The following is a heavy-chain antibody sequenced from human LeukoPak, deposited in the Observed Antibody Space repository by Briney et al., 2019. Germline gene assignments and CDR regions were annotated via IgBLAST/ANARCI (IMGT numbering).Heavy chain of an antibody. V-gene: IGHV4-39*01. D-gene: IGHD2-8*01. CDR2: IYYSGST. CDR1: GGSISSSSYY. Sequence: TSETLSLTCTVSGGSISSSSYYWGWIRQPPGKGLEWIGSIYYSGSTYYNPSLKSRVTISVDTSKNQFSLKLSSVTAADTAVYYCARHLMGDEAFDIWGQGTMVTVSS. CDR3: ARHLMGDEAFDI. J-gene: IGHJ3*02.